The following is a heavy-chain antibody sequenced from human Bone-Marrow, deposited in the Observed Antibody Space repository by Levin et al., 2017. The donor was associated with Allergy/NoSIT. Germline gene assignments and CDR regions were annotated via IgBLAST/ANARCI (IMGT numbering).Heavy chain of an antibody. D-gene: IGHD3-10*01. CDR3: TRGLYLYGSGSFRHYGMDV. CDR1: GFTFDDHA. J-gene: IGHJ6*02. Sequence: PGGSLRLSCVGSGFTFDDHAMHWVRQAPGKGLEWVSGTTLSGDVLGYADSVKGRFTIFRDNARNSLYLQMDSLRPDDSALYYCTRGLYLYGSGSFRHYGMDVWGQGTTVTVSS. CDR2: TTLSGDVL. V-gene: IGHV3-9*01.